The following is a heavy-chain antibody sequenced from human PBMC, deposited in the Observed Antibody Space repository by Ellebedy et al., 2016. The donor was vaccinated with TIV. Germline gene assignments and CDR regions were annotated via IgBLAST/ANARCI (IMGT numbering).Heavy chain of an antibody. CDR2: ISSSGRI. V-gene: IGHV4-31*03. D-gene: IGHD3-10*01. CDR3: ARANTYHCCTGSYSALKDGYWYFDL. J-gene: IGHJ2*01. Sequence: SETLSLTXIASGGSISSGDYFWNWIRQHPGRGLEWLVYISSSGRIYYNPSLKRRVTVSEDTSKNHFSQKMSSVTAADTAVYYCARANTYHCCTGSYSALKDGYWYFDLWGRGTLVTVSS. CDR1: GGSISSGDYF.